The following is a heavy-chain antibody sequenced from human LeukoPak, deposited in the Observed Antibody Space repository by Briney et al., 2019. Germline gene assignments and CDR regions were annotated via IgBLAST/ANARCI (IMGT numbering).Heavy chain of an antibody. D-gene: IGHD6-19*01. V-gene: IGHV1-2*02. J-gene: IGHJ4*02. CDR2: INPNSGGT. CDR1: GYTFTGYY. Sequence: ASVTVSCKASGYTFTGYYMHWVRQAPGQGLEWMGWINPNSGGTNYAQKFQGRVTMTRDTSISTAYMELSRLRSDDTAVYYCCIAVAGTSHVPFDYWGQGALVTVSS. CDR3: CIAVAGTSHVPFDY.